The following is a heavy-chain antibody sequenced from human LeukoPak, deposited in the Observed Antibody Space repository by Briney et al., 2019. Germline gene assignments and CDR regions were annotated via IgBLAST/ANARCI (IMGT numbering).Heavy chain of an antibody. CDR2: IIPIFGTA. J-gene: IGHJ5*02. Sequence: SVKVSCKASGGTFSSYAISWVRQAPGQGLEWMGGIIPIFGTANYAQKFQGRVTITADESTSTAYMELRSLRSDDTAVYYCARDPPGYSSSWISNWFDPWGQGTLVTVSS. D-gene: IGHD6-13*01. CDR1: GGTFSSYA. CDR3: ARDPPGYSSSWISNWFDP. V-gene: IGHV1-69*13.